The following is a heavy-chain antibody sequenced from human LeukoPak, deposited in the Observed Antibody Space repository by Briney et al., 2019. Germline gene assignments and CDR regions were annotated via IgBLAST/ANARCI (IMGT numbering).Heavy chain of an antibody. CDR3: ARGGNKFDY. J-gene: IGHJ4*02. D-gene: IGHD2/OR15-2a*01. CDR1: GASITTYS. Sequence: PSETLSLTCTVSGASITTYSWSWIRQPPGKELEWIGFIYYSGSTNYNPSLKSRVTMSVDTSKNQFSLILTSVTAADTAVYFCARGGNKFDYWGQGTLVTVSS. CDR2: IYYSGST. V-gene: IGHV4-59*01.